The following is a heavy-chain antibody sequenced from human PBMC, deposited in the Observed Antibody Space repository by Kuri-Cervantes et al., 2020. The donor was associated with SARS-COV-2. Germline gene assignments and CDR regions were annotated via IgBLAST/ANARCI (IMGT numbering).Heavy chain of an antibody. J-gene: IGHJ3*02. CDR2: IIPSFGTP. CDR3: ARSTPFRRLVVISQGGAFDI. V-gene: IGHV1-69*06. CDR1: GGTFSSNA. Sequence: SVKVSCKASGGTFSSNAISWVRQAPGQGLEWVGGIIPSFGTPNHARKFQGRVTISADKSTSTVYMELSRLRSDDTAVYYCARSTPFRRLVVISQGGAFDIWGQGTMVTVSS. D-gene: IGHD3-22*01.